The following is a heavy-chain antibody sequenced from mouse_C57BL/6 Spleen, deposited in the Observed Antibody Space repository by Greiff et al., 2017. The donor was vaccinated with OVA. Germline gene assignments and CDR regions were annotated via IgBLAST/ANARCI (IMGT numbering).Heavy chain of an antibody. V-gene: IGHV1-59*01. CDR2: IDPSDSYT. D-gene: IGHD2-3*01. CDR1: GYTFTSYW. Sequence: QVQLQQPGAELVRPGTSVKLSCKASGYTFTSYWMHWVKQRPGQGLEWIGVIDPSDSYTNYNQKFKGKATLTVDTSSSTAYMQLSSLTSEDSAVYYCARWLLRYYYAMDYWGQGTSVTVSS. CDR3: ARWLLRYYYAMDY. J-gene: IGHJ4*01.